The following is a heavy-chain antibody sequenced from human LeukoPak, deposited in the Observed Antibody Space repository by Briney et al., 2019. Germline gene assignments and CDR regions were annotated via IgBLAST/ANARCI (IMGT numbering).Heavy chain of an antibody. CDR1: GYTFTGYY. CDR3: ARGPHWDPHFDY. J-gene: IGHJ4*02. CDR2: INPNSGGT. D-gene: IGHD7-27*01. Sequence: ASVKVTCKCSGYTFTGYYLHWVRQPPAQGLEWMGCINPNSGGTNYAQKFQGRVTMTMATNISTAYMELSRLRSDDTAVYYCARGPHWDPHFDYWGQGTLVTVSS. V-gene: IGHV1-2*02.